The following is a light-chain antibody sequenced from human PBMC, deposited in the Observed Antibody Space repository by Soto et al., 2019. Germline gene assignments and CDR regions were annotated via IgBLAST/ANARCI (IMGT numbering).Light chain of an antibody. J-gene: IGLJ3*02. CDR2: EVS. CDR3: SSFTRSNTWV. V-gene: IGLV2-14*01. CDR1: SSDVGAYNS. Sequence: QSALTQPASVSGSPGQSIIISCTGTSSDVGAYNSVCWHQQHPGKAPKLMIYEVSNRPSGVSDRFSASTSGNTASLTISVLHADDEGDYYCSSFTRSNTWVFGGGTKLTVL.